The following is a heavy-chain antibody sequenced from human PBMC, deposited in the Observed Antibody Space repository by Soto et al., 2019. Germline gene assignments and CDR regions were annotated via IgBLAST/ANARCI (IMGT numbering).Heavy chain of an antibody. Sequence: EVQLLESGGGLVQPGGSLRLSCAASGFTFSSYAMSWVRQAPGKGLEWVSAISASAGSTYYADSVKGRFTISRDNSKNTLYLQMNSLRADDTAVYYCAKDAPLGKSLAYSGMDVWGQGTTVTVSS. J-gene: IGHJ6*02. CDR1: GFTFSSYA. V-gene: IGHV3-23*01. CDR2: ISASAGST. CDR3: AKDAPLGKSLAYSGMDV.